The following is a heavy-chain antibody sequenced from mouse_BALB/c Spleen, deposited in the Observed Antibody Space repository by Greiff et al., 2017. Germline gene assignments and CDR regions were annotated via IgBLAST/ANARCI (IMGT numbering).Heavy chain of an antibody. J-gene: IGHJ2*01. Sequence: EVQLVESGAELVRSGASVKLSCTASGFNIKDYYMHWVKQRPEQGLEWIGWIDPENGDTEYAPKFQGKATMTADTSSNTAYLQLSSLTSEDTAVYYCNAWGDGPYYFDYWGQGTTLTVSS. CDR3: NAWGDGPYYFDY. CDR1: GFNIKDYY. V-gene: IGHV14-4*02. D-gene: IGHD2-3*01. CDR2: IDPENGDT.